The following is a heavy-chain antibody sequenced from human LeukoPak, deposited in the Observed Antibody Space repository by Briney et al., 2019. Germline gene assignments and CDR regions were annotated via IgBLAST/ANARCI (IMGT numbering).Heavy chain of an antibody. V-gene: IGHV3-21*01. CDR1: GFTFSSYS. J-gene: IGHJ3*02. D-gene: IGHD6-13*01. CDR2: ISSSSSYI. Sequence: PGGSLRLSCAASGFTFSSYSMNWVRQAPGKGLEWVSSISSSSSYIYYADSVKGRFTISRDNAKNSLYLQMNSLRAEDTAVYYCARQAAAVGSNDAFDIWGQGTMVTVSS. CDR3: ARQAAAVGSNDAFDI.